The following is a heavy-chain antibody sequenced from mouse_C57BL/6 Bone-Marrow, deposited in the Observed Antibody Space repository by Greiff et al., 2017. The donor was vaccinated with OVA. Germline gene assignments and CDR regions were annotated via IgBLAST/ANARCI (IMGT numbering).Heavy chain of an antibody. J-gene: IGHJ1*03. CDR2: ILPSLGRT. CDR1: DSEVFPIAY. CDR3: ARAITTVVALYWYFDV. D-gene: IGHD1-1*01. V-gene: IGHV15-2*01. Sequence: QVQLKESGSELRSPGSSVKLSCKDFDSEVFPIAYMSWVRQKPGHGFEWIGGILPSLGRTISGEKFEDKATLDADTLSNTAYLELNSLTSEDSAIYYGARAITTVVALYWYFDVWGTGTTVTVSS.